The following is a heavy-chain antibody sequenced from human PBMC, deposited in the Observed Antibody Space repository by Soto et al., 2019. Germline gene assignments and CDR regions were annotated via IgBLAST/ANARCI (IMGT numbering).Heavy chain of an antibody. V-gene: IGHV3-23*01. D-gene: IGHD3-10*01. Sequence: GGSLRLSCAASGFTFSSYAMSWVRQAPGKGLEWVSAISGSGGSTYYADSVKGRFTISRDNSKNTMYLQMNSLRAEDTAVYYCAKDTYYYGSGSYYIWFDPWGQGTLVTVSS. CDR1: GFTFSSYA. CDR3: AKDTYYYGSGSYYIWFDP. CDR2: ISGSGGST. J-gene: IGHJ5*02.